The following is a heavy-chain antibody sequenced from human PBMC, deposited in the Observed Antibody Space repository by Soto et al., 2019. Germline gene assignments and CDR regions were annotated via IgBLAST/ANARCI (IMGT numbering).Heavy chain of an antibody. CDR2: ITNSDIT. Sequence: QVELQESGPGLVEASETLSLTCTVSGGSLISYYWSWIRQPPGKGLEWIGYITNSDITNYSPALKSRLTLSRDASKKQFSLQVRSVTAADTAIYYCARGLWIEDSFGLDVWGQGTTVTVSS. V-gene: IGHV4-59*01. CDR3: ARGLWIEDSFGLDV. J-gene: IGHJ6*02. D-gene: IGHD5-12*01. CDR1: GGSLISYY.